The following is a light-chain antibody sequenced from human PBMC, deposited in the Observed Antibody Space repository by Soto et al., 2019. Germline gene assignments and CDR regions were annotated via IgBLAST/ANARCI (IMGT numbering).Light chain of an antibody. CDR1: QSITAY. CDR3: QHRGA. V-gene: IGKV1-39*01. J-gene: IGKJ1*01. Sequence: DLQMTQSPSSLSASVGDRVTITCRASQSITAYLNWYQHKPGKAPILLIYDASILYSGVPSRFSGRRSGPDFTLIISSLQPEDFATYYCQHRGAFGQGTKVEIK. CDR2: DAS.